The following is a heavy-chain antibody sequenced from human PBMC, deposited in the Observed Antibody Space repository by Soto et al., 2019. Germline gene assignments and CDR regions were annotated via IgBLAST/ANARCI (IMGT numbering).Heavy chain of an antibody. CDR1: GGTFTNYA. D-gene: IGHD2-15*01. CDR3: AREGDRNIVVVPTARDAFDI. V-gene: IGHV1-69*01. CDR2: IIPIFGTA. J-gene: IGHJ3*02. Sequence: QVQLVQSGAEVKKPGSSVKVSCKASGGTFTNYAISWVRQAPGQGLEWMGGIIPIFGTANYAQKFQGRVTITADESKNTAYMELSSLRSEDTAVYYCAREGDRNIVVVPTARDAFDIWGQGTMVTVSS.